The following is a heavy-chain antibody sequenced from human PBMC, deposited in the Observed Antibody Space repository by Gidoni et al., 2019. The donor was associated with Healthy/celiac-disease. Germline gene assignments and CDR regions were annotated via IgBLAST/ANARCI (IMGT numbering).Heavy chain of an antibody. CDR2: ISGSGGST. CDR1: GFTFSSYA. V-gene: IGHV3-23*01. CDR3: AKGPSVSSWLDY. J-gene: IGHJ4*02. Sequence: EVQLLESGGGLVQHGGSLRLSCAASGFTFSSYAMSWVRQAPGRGLGWVSAISGSGGSTYYGDSVKGRFTNSRDNSKNTLYLQMNSLRAEDTAVYYCAKGPSVSSWLDYWGQGTLVTVSS. D-gene: IGHD6-13*01.